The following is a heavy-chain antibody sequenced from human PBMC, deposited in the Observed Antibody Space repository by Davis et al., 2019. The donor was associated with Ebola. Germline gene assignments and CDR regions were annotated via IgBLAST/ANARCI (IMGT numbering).Heavy chain of an antibody. CDR1: GFTFRNYW. CDR2: IRSDGSQK. D-gene: IGHD4-17*01. Sequence: GESLKISCAASGFTFRNYWMSWVRQAPGKGLEWVASIRSDGSQKNYLDAVKGRFTISRDNDDNSLFLHLSSLRADDTATYYCAREPTGFDYWGQGTLVTVSS. CDR3: AREPTGFDY. J-gene: IGHJ4*02. V-gene: IGHV3-7*01.